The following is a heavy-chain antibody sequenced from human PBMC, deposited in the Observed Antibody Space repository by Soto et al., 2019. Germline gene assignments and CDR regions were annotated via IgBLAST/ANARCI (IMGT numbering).Heavy chain of an antibody. J-gene: IGHJ4*02. V-gene: IGHV4-30-4*01. CDR2: IYYSGST. CDR3: ARGSYYYDSSGYYQY. Sequence: SETLSLTCTVFDGSISSGDYYWSWIRQPPGKGLEWIGYIYYSGSTYYNPSLKSRVTISVDTSKNQFSLKLSSVTAADTAVYYCARGSYYYDSSGYYQYWGQGTLVTVSS. CDR1: DGSISSGDYY. D-gene: IGHD3-22*01.